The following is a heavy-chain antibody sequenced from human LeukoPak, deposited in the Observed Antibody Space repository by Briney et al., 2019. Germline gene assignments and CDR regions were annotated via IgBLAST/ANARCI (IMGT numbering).Heavy chain of an antibody. V-gene: IGHV3-74*01. Sequence: GGSLRLSCAASGFTFSTYWMHWVRQPPGKGLVWLSRINTDGTTTTYADSVKGRFTISRGNAKNTLYLQLNSLRADDTAVYFCARGGVSSPTIDYWGQGTLVTLSS. CDR3: ARGGVSSPTIDY. CDR2: INTDGTTT. J-gene: IGHJ4*02. D-gene: IGHD6-19*01. CDR1: GFTFSTYW.